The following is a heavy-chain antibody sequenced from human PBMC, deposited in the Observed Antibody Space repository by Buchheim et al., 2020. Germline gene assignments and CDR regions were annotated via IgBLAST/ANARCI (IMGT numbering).Heavy chain of an antibody. CDR3: ARDLVTMVRGVIVNRYYYGMDV. Sequence: QVQLVESGGGVVQPGRSLRLSCAASGFTFSSYAMHWVRQAPGKGLEWVAVISYDGSNKYYADSVKGRFTISRDNSKNTLYLQMNSLRAEDTAVYYCARDLVTMVRGVIVNRYYYGMDVWGQGTT. V-gene: IGHV3-30-3*01. J-gene: IGHJ6*02. CDR1: GFTFSSYA. CDR2: ISYDGSNK. D-gene: IGHD3-10*01.